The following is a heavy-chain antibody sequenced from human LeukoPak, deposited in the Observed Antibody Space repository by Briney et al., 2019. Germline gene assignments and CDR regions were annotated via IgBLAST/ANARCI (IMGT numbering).Heavy chain of an antibody. CDR2: MNPNSGNT. D-gene: IGHD3/OR15-3a*01. J-gene: IGHJ6*03. CDR3: ARAWTTSTLYGVNYYYYYMDV. Sequence: GASVKVSCKASGYTFTSYDINWVRQATGQGLEWMGWMNPNSGNTGYAQKFQGRVTITRNTSISTAYMELSSLRSEDTAVYYCARAWTTSTLYGVNYYYYYMDVWGKGTTVTVSS. V-gene: IGHV1-8*03. CDR1: GYTFTSYD.